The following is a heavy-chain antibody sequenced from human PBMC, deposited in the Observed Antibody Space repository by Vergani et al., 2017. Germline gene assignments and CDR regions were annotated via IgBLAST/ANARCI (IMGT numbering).Heavy chain of an antibody. Sequence: QVQLVQSGAEVKKPGSSVKVSCKASGGTFSSYAISWVRKAPGQGLEWLGGLLPIFVTVNYEQKFQGRVTVTADESTSTAYMELSSLRSEDTAVYYCAGEAWDGLRGVDVWGQGTAVTVSS. CDR2: LLPIFVTV. CDR3: AGEAWDGLRGVDV. D-gene: IGHD4-17*01. V-gene: IGHV1-69*01. CDR1: GGTFSSYA. J-gene: IGHJ6*02.